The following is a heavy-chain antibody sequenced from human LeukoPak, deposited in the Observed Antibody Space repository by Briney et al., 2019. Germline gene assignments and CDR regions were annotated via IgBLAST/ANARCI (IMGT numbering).Heavy chain of an antibody. CDR1: GGSISSGGYY. J-gene: IGHJ4*02. CDR2: IYYSGST. V-gene: IGHV4-31*03. CDR3: ARAREQWLWG. D-gene: IGHD6-19*01. Sequence: SETLSLTCTVSGGSISSGGYYWSWIRQHPGRGLEWIGYIYYSGSTYYNPSLKSRVTISVDTSKNQFSLKLSSVTAADTAVYYCARAREQWLWGWGQGTLVTVSS.